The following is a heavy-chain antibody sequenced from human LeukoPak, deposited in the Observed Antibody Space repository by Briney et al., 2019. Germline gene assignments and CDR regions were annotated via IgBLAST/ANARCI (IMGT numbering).Heavy chain of an antibody. CDR3: ARRRYYGDYVGGFDY. D-gene: IGHD4-17*01. V-gene: IGHV4-34*01. CDR2: INHSGST. CDR1: GGSFSGYY. J-gene: IGHJ4*02. Sequence: SETLSLTCAVYGGSFSGYYWSWIRQPPGKGLEWIGEINHSGSTNYNPSLKSRVTISVDTSKNHFSLKLKSVTAPDTAVYYCARRRYYGDYVGGFDYWGQGTLVTVSS.